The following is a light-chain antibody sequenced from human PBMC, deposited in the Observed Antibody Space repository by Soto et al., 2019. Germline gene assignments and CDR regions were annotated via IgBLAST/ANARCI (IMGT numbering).Light chain of an antibody. CDR1: QSVSSYY. V-gene: IGKV3-20*01. Sequence: IVLTQSRGTLSLSPGARATLCCRASQSVSSYYLAWYQQKPGQAPRVLIYRASIRATGISDRFSGSGSGTDFTLTISRLEPEDFAVYYCQHYGASPWTFGQGTKVDIK. CDR2: RAS. CDR3: QHYGASPWT. J-gene: IGKJ1*01.